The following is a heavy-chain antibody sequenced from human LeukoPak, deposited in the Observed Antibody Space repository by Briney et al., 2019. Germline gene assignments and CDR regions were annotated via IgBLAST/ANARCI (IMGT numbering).Heavy chain of an antibody. CDR1: GDSIRSHY. V-gene: IGHV4-59*11. CDR2: IAYSGIT. J-gene: IGHJ5*02. D-gene: IGHD6-13*01. CDR3: ARDVVTSSPGSWFDP. Sequence: PSETLSLICTVSGDSIRSHYLSWIRQPPGKGLEWIGYIAYSGITNYNPSLKSRLTLLVDTSKNQFPLRLSSVTAADTAVYYCARDVVTSSPGSWFDPWGQGTLVTVSS.